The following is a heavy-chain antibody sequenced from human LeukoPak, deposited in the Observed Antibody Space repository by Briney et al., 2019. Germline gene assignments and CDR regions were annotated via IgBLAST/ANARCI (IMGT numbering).Heavy chain of an antibody. CDR2: INHSGST. J-gene: IGHJ4*02. CDR1: GGSFSGYY. Sequence: SETLSLTCAVYGGSFSGYYWSWIRQPPGKGLEWIGEINHSGSTNYNPSLKSRVTISVDTSKNQFSLKLSSVTAADTAVYYCARGSIGFLEWEPFDYWGQGTLVTVSS. V-gene: IGHV4-34*01. D-gene: IGHD3-3*01. CDR3: ARGSIGFLEWEPFDY.